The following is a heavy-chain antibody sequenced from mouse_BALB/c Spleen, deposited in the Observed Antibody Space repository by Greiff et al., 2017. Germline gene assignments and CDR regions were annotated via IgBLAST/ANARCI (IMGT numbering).Heavy chain of an antibody. CDR1: GFTFSSFG. CDR2: ISSGSSTI. V-gene: IGHV5-17*02. CDR3: AREVRRLYYAMDY. D-gene: IGHD2-14*01. Sequence: EVKLVESGGGLVQPGGSRKLSCAASGFTFSSFGMHWVRQAPEKGLEWVAYISSGSSTIYYADTVKGRFTISRDNPKNTLFLQMTSLRSEDTAMYYCAREVRRLYYAMDYWGQGTSVTVSS. J-gene: IGHJ4*01.